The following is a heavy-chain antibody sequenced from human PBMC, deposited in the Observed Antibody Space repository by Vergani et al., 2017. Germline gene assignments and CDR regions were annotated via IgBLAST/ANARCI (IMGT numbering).Heavy chain of an antibody. D-gene: IGHD1-14*01. J-gene: IGHJ6*03. CDR3: ARDGPRTTPYYYYYMDV. Sequence: VQLVESGGGLVQPGGSLRLSCAASGFTFSSYAMHWVRQAPGKGLEWVAVISYDGSNKYYADSVKGRFTISRDNSKNTLYLQMNSLRAEDTAVYYCARDGPRTTPYYYYYMDVWGKGTTVTVSS. CDR1: GFTFSSYA. CDR2: ISYDGSNK. V-gene: IGHV3-30-3*01.